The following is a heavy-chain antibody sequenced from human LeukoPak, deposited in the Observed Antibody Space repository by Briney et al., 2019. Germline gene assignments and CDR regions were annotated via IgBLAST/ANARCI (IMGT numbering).Heavy chain of an antibody. CDR3: AKVSGGRRSSYFDY. V-gene: IGHV3-23*01. CDR1: GFTFSSCA. Sequence: SGGSLRLSCAASGFTFSSCAMSWVRQAPGKGLEWVSAISGSGGSTYYADSVKGRFTISRDNSKNTLYLQMNSLRAEDTAVYYCAKVSGGRRSSYFDYWGQGTLVTVSS. CDR2: ISGSGGST. J-gene: IGHJ4*02. D-gene: IGHD4-17*01.